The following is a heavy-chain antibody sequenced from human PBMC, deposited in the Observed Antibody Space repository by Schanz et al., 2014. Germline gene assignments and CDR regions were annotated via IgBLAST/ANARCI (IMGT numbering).Heavy chain of an antibody. J-gene: IGHJ5*02. Sequence: EGQLVESGGGLVQPGGSLRLSCAASGFTFSNHALSWVRQAPGKGLEWVSYISNSGTTIYYADSVKGRFTISRDNAKNSLYLRMNSLRADDTAVYYCAKELYSGSHYGWFDPWGQGTLVTVSS. CDR3: AKELYSGSHYGWFDP. D-gene: IGHD1-26*01. CDR1: GFTFSNHA. V-gene: IGHV3-48*04. CDR2: ISNSGTTI.